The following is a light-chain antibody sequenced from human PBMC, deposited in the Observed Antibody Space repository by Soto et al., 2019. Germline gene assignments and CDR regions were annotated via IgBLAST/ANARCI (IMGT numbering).Light chain of an antibody. Sequence: DIVLTQSPATLSVSPGDTVTLSCRASESLFGFLAWYQQKPAQAPGVLMYGVSTRATVIPARFSGGGSATDFTLTISSIQSDDSAFYFCQSSNHWPFASGLGTRLEI. CDR3: QSSNHWPFA. J-gene: IGKJ2*01. CDR1: ESLFGF. V-gene: IGKV3-15*01. CDR2: GVS.